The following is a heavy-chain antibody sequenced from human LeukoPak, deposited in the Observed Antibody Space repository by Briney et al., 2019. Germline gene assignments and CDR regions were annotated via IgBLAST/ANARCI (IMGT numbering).Heavy chain of an antibody. Sequence: PSETLSLTCAVYGGSFSGYYWSWIRQPPGKGLEWIGEINHSGSTNYNPSLKSRVTISVDTSKNQFSLKLSSVTAAVTAVYYCARVPYGSARRPADYWGQGTLVTVSS. CDR1: GGSFSGYY. J-gene: IGHJ4*02. D-gene: IGHD6-25*01. CDR2: INHSGST. V-gene: IGHV4-34*01. CDR3: ARVPYGSARRPADY.